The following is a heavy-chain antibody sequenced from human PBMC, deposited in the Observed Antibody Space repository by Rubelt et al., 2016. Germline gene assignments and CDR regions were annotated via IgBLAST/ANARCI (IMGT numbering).Heavy chain of an antibody. CDR2: INPNNGVT. J-gene: IGHJ5*02. CDR3: ANRVTP. Sequence: QVQLVQSGAEVKKPGASVKVSCKASGYTFTGYYMHWVRQAPGQGLEWMGRINPNNGVTNYAQKFQGRVTMTKETSSSTADMELSSLRSDDTAVYYCANRVTPWGQGTLVTVSS. V-gene: IGHV1-2*06. CDR1: GYTFTGYY.